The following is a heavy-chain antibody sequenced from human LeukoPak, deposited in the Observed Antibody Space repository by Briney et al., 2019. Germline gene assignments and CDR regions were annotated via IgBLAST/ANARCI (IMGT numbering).Heavy chain of an antibody. Sequence: SETLSLTCTVSGASISSNSYYWGWIRQPPGKGLEWIGSIYFSGSTYYNPSLKSRVTISIDTSKNQFSLKLSSVTAADTAVYYCASFTPGSVDYWGQGTLVTVSS. CDR2: IYFSGST. V-gene: IGHV4-39*01. CDR1: GASISSNSYY. J-gene: IGHJ4*02. CDR3: ASFTPGSVDY.